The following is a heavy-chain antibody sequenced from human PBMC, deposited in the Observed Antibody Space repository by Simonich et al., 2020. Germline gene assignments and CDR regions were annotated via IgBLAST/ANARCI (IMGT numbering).Heavy chain of an antibody. CDR1: GGSISSSSYY. CDR2: IYYSGSN. Sequence: QLQLQESGPGLVKPSETLSLTCTVSGGSISSSSYYWGWIRQPPGKGLGWIGSIYYSGSNNYNPSLKSRVTISVDTSKNQFSLKLSSVTAADTAVYYCARHAGFAFDIWGQGTMVTVSS. J-gene: IGHJ3*02. CDR3: ARHAGFAFDI. D-gene: IGHD6-13*01. V-gene: IGHV4-39*01.